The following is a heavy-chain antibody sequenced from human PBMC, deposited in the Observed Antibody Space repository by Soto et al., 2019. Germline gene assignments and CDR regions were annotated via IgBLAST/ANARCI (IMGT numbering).Heavy chain of an antibody. CDR3: ASRLLAAAGQGYFDY. V-gene: IGHV1-69*01. D-gene: IGHD6-13*01. J-gene: IGHJ4*02. CDR1: GGTFSSYA. Sequence: QVQLVQSGAEVKKPGSSVKVSCKASGGTFSSYAISWVRQAPGQGLEWMGGIIPIFGTANYAQKFQGRVTITADESTSTADMELSSLRSEDTAVYYCASRLLAAAGQGYFDYWGQGTLVTVSS. CDR2: IIPIFGTA.